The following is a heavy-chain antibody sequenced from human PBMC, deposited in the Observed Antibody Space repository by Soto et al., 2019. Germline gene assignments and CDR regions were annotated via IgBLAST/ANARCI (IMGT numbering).Heavy chain of an antibody. CDR2: ISGSGSST. CDR1: GFTFNNYA. Sequence: EVHLLESGGGLVQPGGSLRLSCEASGFTFNNYAMTWVRQTPGKGLQWVSTISGSGSSTFYADSVRGRFTISRDNSKITLYLQMNSLRAEDTALYYCAKEKIASTVADFFDYWGQGTLVTVSS. J-gene: IGHJ4*02. V-gene: IGHV3-23*01. CDR3: AKEKIASTVADFFDY. D-gene: IGHD6-19*01.